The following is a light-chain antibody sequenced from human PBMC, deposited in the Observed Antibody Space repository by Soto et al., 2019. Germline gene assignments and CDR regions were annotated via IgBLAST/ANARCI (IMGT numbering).Light chain of an antibody. CDR1: SSDVGAYNY. CDR3: SSYTTSTTQV. V-gene: IGLV2-14*03. J-gene: IGLJ2*01. Sequence: QSALTQPASVSGSPGQSIAISCTGTSSDVGAYNYVSWYQHQPGKAPKLIIFDVSNRPSGVSTRFSGSKSGDTASLTISGLQAEDEAGYYCSSYTTSTTQVLGGGTKLTVL. CDR2: DVS.